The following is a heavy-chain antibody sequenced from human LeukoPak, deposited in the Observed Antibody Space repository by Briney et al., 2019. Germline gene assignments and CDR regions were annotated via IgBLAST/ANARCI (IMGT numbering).Heavy chain of an antibody. CDR2: ISYDGSNK. D-gene: IGHD3-3*02. J-gene: IGHJ2*01. CDR1: GFTFSSYA. CDR3: ARDSTGYWYFDL. Sequence: GGSLRLSCAASGFTFSSYAMHWVRQAPGKGLEWVAVISYDGSNKYYADSVKGRFTISRDNSKNTLYLQMNSLRAEDTAVYYCARDSTGYWYFDLWGRGTLVSVSS. V-gene: IGHV3-30*14.